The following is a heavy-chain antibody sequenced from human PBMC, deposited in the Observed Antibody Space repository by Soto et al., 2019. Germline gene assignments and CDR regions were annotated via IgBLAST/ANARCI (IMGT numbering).Heavy chain of an antibody. Sequence: GGSLRLSCAASGFTFTRYSMNWVRQAPGKGLEWVSSISSTTNYIYYGDSMKGRVTISRDNAKNSLYLEMNSLRAEDTAVYYCARDGVAGTYYFDYWGQGTLVTAPQ. CDR2: ISSTTNYI. CDR1: GFTFTRYS. J-gene: IGHJ4*02. V-gene: IGHV3-21*06. CDR3: ARDGVAGTYYFDY. D-gene: IGHD6-19*01.